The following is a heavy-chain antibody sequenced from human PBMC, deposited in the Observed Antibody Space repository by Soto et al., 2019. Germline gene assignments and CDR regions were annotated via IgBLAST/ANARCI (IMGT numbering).Heavy chain of an antibody. CDR3: ARYDSSGYYWPYYYYGMDV. D-gene: IGHD3-22*01. CDR2: ISSSSSYI. CDR1: GFTFSTYS. Sequence: EVQLVESGGGLVKPGGSLRLSCAASGFTFSTYSMNWVRQAPGKGLEWVSSISSSSSYIYYADSVKGRFTISRDNAKNSLYRQRNSLRAEDTAVYYCARYDSSGYYWPYYYYGMDVWGQGTTVTVSS. J-gene: IGHJ6*02. V-gene: IGHV3-21*06.